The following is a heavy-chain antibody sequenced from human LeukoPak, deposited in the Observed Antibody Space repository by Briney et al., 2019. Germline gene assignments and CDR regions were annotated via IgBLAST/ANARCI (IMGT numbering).Heavy chain of an antibody. Sequence: SETLSLTCTVSGGSINSSGNYWGWIRQPPGKGLDWIGTIFYNGSTYYNPSFKSRLTISADTSENQFSLKLSSVTAADTAVYYCARWTTCGGDCHILDYWGQGILVTVSS. CDR2: IFYNGST. J-gene: IGHJ4*02. CDR1: GGSINSSGNY. CDR3: ARWTTCGGDCHILDY. V-gene: IGHV4-39*07. D-gene: IGHD2-21*02.